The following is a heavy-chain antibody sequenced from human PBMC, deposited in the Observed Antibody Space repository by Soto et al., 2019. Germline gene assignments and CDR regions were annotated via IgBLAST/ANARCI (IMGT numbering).Heavy chain of an antibody. CDR1: GGTISSFG. CDR2: IVPIDGRT. D-gene: IGHD3-3*01. J-gene: IGHJ4*02. Sequence: QVQLVQSGAEVKKPGSSVKVSCTTSGGTISSFGMNWVRQAPGQGLEGMGGIVPIDGRTKYAEKFQGRVTITAYASTSTVYMDMSSLRSEDTAVYYCARSFTKSRRGGVSFDYWGQGTLLTVSP. V-gene: IGHV1-69*01. CDR3: ARSFTKSRRGGVSFDY.